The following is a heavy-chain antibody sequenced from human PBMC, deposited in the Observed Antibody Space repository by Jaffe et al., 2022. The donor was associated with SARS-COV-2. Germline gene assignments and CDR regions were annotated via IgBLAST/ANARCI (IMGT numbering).Heavy chain of an antibody. CDR2: ISHSSSTI. J-gene: IGHJ3*01. Sequence: HLVQSGGGLVKPGGSLRLSCVASGFSFSDYYMSWIRQSPGQGLEWISYISHSSSTIYYADSVKGRFTISRDNAANSLFLQLNSLRANDTAVYYCARNRDSLDLWGQGTMVTVSS. CDR3: ARNRDSLDL. V-gene: IGHV3-11*01. CDR1: GFSFSDYY.